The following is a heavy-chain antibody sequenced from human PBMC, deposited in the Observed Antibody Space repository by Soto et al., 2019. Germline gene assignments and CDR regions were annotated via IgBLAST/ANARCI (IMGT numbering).Heavy chain of an antibody. CDR1: GYTFISNY. V-gene: IGHV1-46*01. CDR2: INPGGGGA. D-gene: IGHD5-12*01. CDR3: AKGREGYNYSLDY. J-gene: IGHJ4*02. Sequence: ASVKVSCKAFGYTFISNYIYWVRQAPGQGLEWMGVINPGGGGATYAQRFQDRVTMTRDTSSSTVYMELSSLRSEDTAIYYCAKGREGYNYSLDYWGQGTLVPASS.